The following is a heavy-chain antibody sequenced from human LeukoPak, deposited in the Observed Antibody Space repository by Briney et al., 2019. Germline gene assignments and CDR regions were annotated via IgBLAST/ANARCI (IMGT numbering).Heavy chain of an antibody. CDR3: ARQVRHEWLRGSGYYYYDY. CDR1: GGSISSYY. Sequence: PSETLSLTCTVSGGSISSYYWSWIRQPPGKGLEWIGYIYYSGSTNYNPSLKSRVTISVDTSKNQFSLKLSSVTAADTAVYYCARQVRHEWLRGSGYYYYDYWGQGTLVTVSS. J-gene: IGHJ4*02. CDR2: IYYSGST. D-gene: IGHD3-22*01. V-gene: IGHV4-59*08.